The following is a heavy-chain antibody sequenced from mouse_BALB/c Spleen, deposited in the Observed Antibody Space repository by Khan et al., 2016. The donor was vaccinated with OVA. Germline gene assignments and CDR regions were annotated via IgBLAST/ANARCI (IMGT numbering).Heavy chain of an antibody. CDR2: TNPTNGRT. CDR1: GYTFTSYW. D-gene: IGHD1-1*01. V-gene: IGHV1S81*02. J-gene: IGHJ2*01. Sequence: VQLQESGAELVKAGASVKMSCKASGYTFTSYWMHWVQQRLGQGLEWFAETNPTNGRTYYNEKFKSKATLTVDKSSSTAYMLLSGPTFEASAVYYCARIKKIVATYFDYWGQGTTLTVSS. CDR3: ARIKKIVATYFDY.